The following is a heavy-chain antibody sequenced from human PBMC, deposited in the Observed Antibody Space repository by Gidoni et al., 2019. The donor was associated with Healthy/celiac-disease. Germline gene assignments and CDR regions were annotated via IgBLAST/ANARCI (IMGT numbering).Heavy chain of an antibody. D-gene: IGHD1-26*01. CDR1: GGTFSSDA. V-gene: IGHV1-69*01. Sequence: QVQLVQSGAEVKKPGSSVKVSCKAAGGTFSSDAISWVRRAPGQGLEWMGGIIPIFGTATFAQKFQGRVTITADESTSTAYMELSSLRSEDTAVYYCARDARSPSGSYYWGQGTLVTVSS. CDR2: IIPIFGTA. CDR3: ARDARSPSGSYY. J-gene: IGHJ4*02.